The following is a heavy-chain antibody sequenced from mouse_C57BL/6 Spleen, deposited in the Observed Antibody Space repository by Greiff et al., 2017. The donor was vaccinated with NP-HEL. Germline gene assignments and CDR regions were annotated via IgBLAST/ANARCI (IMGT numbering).Heavy chain of an antibody. CDR2: INPYNGGT. Sequence: EVQLQQSGPVLVKPGASVKMSCKASGYTFTDYYMNWVKQSHGKSLEWIGVINPYNGGTSYNQKFKGKATLTVDKSSSTAYMELNSLTSEDSAVYYCAREGYDGPLFDYWGQGTTLTVSS. CDR3: AREGYDGPLFDY. V-gene: IGHV1-19*01. J-gene: IGHJ2*01. D-gene: IGHD2-2*01. CDR1: GYTFTDYY.